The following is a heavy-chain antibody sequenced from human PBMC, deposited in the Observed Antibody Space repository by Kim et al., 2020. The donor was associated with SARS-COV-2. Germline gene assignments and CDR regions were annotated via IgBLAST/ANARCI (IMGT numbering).Heavy chain of an antibody. CDR1: GGSISSRSYF. V-gene: IGHV4-39*02. Sequence: SETLSLTCTVSGGSISSRSYFWAWIRQPPGQGLEWIGSLYYSASTYYNPSLYGRVSISVATPHNALSLNFISATAAATADYYCARLFGSAWTVLPGNLD. J-gene: IGHJ4*01. D-gene: IGHD2-15*01. CDR3: ARLFGSAWTVLPGNLD. CDR2: LYYSAST.